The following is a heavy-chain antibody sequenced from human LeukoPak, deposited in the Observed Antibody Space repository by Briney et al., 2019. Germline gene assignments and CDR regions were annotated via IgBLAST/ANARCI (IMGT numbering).Heavy chain of an antibody. CDR2: ISSNGGST. D-gene: IGHD5-18*01. V-gene: IGHV3-64D*09. CDR3: VKETWIRHFDY. CDR1: GFTLSSYA. J-gene: IGHJ4*02. Sequence: GGSLRLSCSASGFTLSSYAMHWVRQAPGKGLEYVSAISSNGGSTYYADSVKGRFTISRDNSKNTLYLQMSSLRAEDTAVYYCVKETWIRHFDYWGQGTLVTVSS.